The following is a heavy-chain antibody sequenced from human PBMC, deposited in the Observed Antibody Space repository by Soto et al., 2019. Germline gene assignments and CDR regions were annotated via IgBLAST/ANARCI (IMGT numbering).Heavy chain of an antibody. CDR2: ISYDGSNK. D-gene: IGHD6-19*01. CDR1: GFTFSSYG. V-gene: IGHV3-30*18. Sequence: GGSLRLSCAASGFTFSSYGMHWVRQAPGKGLEWVAVISYDGSNKYYADSVKGRFTISRDNPKNTLYLQMNSLRAEDTAVYYCAKLGGLGYWGQGTLVTVSS. J-gene: IGHJ4*02. CDR3: AKLGGLGY.